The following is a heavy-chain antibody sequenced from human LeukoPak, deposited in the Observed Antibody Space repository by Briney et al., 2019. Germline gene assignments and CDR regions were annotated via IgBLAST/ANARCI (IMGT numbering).Heavy chain of an antibody. CDR2: ISSTGTTI. CDR3: ARVTSSTLFDP. D-gene: IGHD1-14*01. V-gene: IGHV3-48*04. CDR1: GITFSSYS. Sequence: GGSLRLSCEASGITFSSYSMNWVRQAPGKGLEWVSYISSTGTTIYYADSVKGRFTISRDNAKNSLYLQMNSLRAEVTAVYYCARVTSSTLFDPWGQGTLVTVSS. J-gene: IGHJ5*02.